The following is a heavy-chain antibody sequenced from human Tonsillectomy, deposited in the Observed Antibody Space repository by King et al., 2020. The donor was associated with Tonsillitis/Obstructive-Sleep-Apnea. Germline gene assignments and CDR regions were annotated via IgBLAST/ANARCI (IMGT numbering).Heavy chain of an antibody. J-gene: IGHJ4*02. CDR3: AKAPPRRDYDLCSQSFDY. D-gene: IGHD3-3*01. Sequence: QLVQSGGGLVQPGGSLRLSCAASGFTFSNYAMSWVRQAPGKGLEWVSSISDNTGSKSYADSVKGRFTISRDNSKHTLCLQMNNLRAEDTALYYCAKAPPRRDYDLCSQSFDYWGQGTPVTVPS. V-gene: IGHV3-23*04. CDR2: ISDNTGSK. CDR1: GFTFSNYA.